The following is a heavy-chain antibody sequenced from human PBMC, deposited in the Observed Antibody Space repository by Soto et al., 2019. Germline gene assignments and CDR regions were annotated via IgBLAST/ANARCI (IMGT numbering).Heavy chain of an antibody. CDR1: AVSFSSGGYY. CDR2: IDYSGST. CDR3: ARVRFYGSGSFVYLDY. J-gene: IGHJ4*02. Sequence: SETLTLTCAVSAVSFSSGGYYWGCIRQEPGRAPVWIGYIDYSGSTYYNPSLRSRLTLSVDTSKNKFSLNLSSVTAADTALYYCARVRFYGSGSFVYLDYWGQGTQVTVSS. V-gene: IGHV4-31*11. D-gene: IGHD3-10*01.